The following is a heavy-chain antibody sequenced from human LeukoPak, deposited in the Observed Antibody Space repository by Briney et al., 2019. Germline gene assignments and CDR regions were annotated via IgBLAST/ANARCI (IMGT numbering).Heavy chain of an antibody. CDR3: ASTTFHWLETGAFDI. Sequence: GRSLRLSCAASGFTFDDYAMHWLRQAPGKGLVGVSGISWNSGSIGYADSVKGRFTSSRDNAKNSLYLQMNSLRAEDMALYYCASTTFHWLETGAFDIWGQGTMVTVSS. V-gene: IGHV3-9*03. J-gene: IGHJ3*02. D-gene: IGHD2/OR15-2a*01. CDR1: GFTFDDYA. CDR2: ISWNSGSI.